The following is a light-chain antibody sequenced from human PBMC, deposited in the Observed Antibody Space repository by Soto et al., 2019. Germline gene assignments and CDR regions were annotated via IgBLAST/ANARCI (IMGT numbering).Light chain of an antibody. V-gene: IGKV1-39*01. CDR1: QTITGY. J-gene: IGKJ3*01. CDR2: AAS. Sequence: DIQMTQSPSSLSASVGDRVTVTCRASQTITGYLNWYQQKPGKAPKLLIYAASSLQSGVPSRFSGRGSGTDFTLTISSLQPDDFATYYCQQSYSTPFTFGPGTKVDIK. CDR3: QQSYSTPFT.